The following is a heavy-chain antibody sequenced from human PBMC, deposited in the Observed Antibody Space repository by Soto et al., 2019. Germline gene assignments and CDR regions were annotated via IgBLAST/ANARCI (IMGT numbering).Heavy chain of an antibody. V-gene: IGHV1-8*01. J-gene: IGHJ6*03. CDR3: ARVRYTIPLVFPYMDV. CDR1: GYTFTSYD. Sequence: QVQLVQSGAEVKKPGASVKVSCKASGYTFTSYDINWVRQATGQGREWMGWMNPNSGNTGYAQKFQGTVTMTRNTSISTAYMELSSLRSEDTAVYYCARVRYTIPLVFPYMDVWGQGTTVTVSS. D-gene: IGHD3-16*02. CDR2: MNPNSGNT.